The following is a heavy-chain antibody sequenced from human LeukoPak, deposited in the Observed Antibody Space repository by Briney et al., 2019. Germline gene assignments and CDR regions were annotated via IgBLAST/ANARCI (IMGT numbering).Heavy chain of an antibody. J-gene: IGHJ4*02. CDR2: INTDGTVT. CDR1: GFTFSKYC. V-gene: IGHV3-74*01. CDR3: ATKQWLAPPPDS. Sequence: GGSLRLSCAASGFTFSKYCMLWVRQAPGMGLESVSRINTDGTVTTYADSVKGRFTVSRDNADNTMFLQMNSVRDEDTAVYYCATKQWLAPPPDSWGQGTPVTVSS. D-gene: IGHD6-19*01.